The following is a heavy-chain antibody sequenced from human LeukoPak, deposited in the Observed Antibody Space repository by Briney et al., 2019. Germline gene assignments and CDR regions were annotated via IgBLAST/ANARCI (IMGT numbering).Heavy chain of an antibody. J-gene: IGHJ6*02. D-gene: IGHD3-10*01. CDR3: ARVEDSRLLRFGELSPYYYYGMDV. V-gene: IGHV3-21*01. Sequence: SGGSLRLSYAASGFTFSSYSMNWVRQAPGKGLEWVSSISSSSSYIYYADSVKGRFTISRDNAKNSLYLQMNSLRAEDTAVYYCARVEDSRLLRFGELSPYYYYGMDVWGQGTTVTVSS. CDR2: ISSSSSYI. CDR1: GFTFSSYS.